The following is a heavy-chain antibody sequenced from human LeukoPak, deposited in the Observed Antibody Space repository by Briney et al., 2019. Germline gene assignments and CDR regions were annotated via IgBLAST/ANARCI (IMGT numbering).Heavy chain of an antibody. CDR3: ARAGLFLSNYDSSGYFYFDY. CDR1: GGSFSGYY. V-gene: IGHV4-34*01. CDR2: INHSGST. Sequence: SETLSLTCAVYGGSFSGYYWSWIRQPPGKGLEWIGEINHSGSTNYNPSLKSRVTISVDTSKNQFSPKLSSVTAADTAVYYCARAGLFLSNYDSSGYFYFDYWGQGTLVTVSS. J-gene: IGHJ4*02. D-gene: IGHD3-22*01.